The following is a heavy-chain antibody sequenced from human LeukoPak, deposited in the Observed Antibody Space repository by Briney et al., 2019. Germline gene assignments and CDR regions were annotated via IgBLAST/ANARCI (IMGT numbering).Heavy chain of an antibody. Sequence: KASETLSLTCAVYGGSFSGYYWSWIRQPPGKGLEWIGEINHSGSTNYNPSLKSRVTISVDTSKNQFSLKLSSVTAADTAVYYCARGLRIAARTYWGQGTLVTVSS. J-gene: IGHJ4*02. V-gene: IGHV4-34*01. CDR1: GGSFSGYY. CDR2: INHSGST. D-gene: IGHD6-6*01. CDR3: ARGLRIAARTY.